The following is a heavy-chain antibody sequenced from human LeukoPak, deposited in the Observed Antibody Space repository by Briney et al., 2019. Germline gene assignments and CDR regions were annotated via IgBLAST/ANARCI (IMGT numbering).Heavy chain of an antibody. D-gene: IGHD1-1*01. CDR3: AKHNITWTHFDY. CDR2: ISDSGGNT. V-gene: IGHV3-23*01. J-gene: IGHJ4*02. Sequence: PGGSLRLSCAASGFTFSSYWMSWVRKAPGKGLEWVSGISDSGGNTYYADSVKGRFTISRDNSKNTLYLQMNSLRAEDTAVYYCAKHNITWTHFDYWGQGTLVTVSS. CDR1: GFTFSSYW.